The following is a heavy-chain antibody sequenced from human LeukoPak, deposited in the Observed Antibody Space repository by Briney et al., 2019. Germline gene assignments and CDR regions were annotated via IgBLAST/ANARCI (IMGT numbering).Heavy chain of an antibody. V-gene: IGHV3-30*18. CDR1: RFTFSDYG. CDR3: AKDGPLPYTSTSFGRHFLEY. CDR2: ISHDGSSQ. J-gene: IGHJ4*02. D-gene: IGHD6-13*01. Sequence: PARSLRLSCAASRFTFSDYGMHWARLAPGKGLEWVAHISHDGSSQNYADSVQGRFTISRDNSKNTVDLQMNSLRAEDTAVYYCAKDGPLPYTSTSFGRHFLEYWGQGTLVTVSS.